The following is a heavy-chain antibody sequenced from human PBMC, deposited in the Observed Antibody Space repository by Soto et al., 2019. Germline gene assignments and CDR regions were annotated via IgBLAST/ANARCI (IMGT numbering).Heavy chain of an antibody. V-gene: IGHV3-53*04. CDR2: IYSGGST. CDR3: ARETAAGTYYYYMDV. J-gene: IGHJ6*03. Sequence: EVQLVESGGGLVQPGGSLRLSCAASGFTVSSNYMSWVRQAPGKGLEWVSVIYSGGSTYYADSVKGRFTISRHNPKNTLYLHMNSMRAEDTAVYYCARETAAGTYYYYMDVWGKGTTVTVSS. D-gene: IGHD6-13*01. CDR1: GFTVSSNY.